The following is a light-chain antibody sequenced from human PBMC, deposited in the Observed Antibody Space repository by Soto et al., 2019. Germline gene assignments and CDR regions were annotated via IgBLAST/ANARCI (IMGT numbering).Light chain of an antibody. Sequence: SVLTQPPSVSAAPGQKVAISCSGSSSNIGNNYVSWYRQLPGTAPKLLIHDNSERPSGIPDRFSGSKSGTSATLGITGLQTGDEADYYCGTWDNGLSAVVFGGGTKVTVL. V-gene: IGLV1-51*01. J-gene: IGLJ2*01. CDR2: DNS. CDR1: SSNIGNNY. CDR3: GTWDNGLSAVV.